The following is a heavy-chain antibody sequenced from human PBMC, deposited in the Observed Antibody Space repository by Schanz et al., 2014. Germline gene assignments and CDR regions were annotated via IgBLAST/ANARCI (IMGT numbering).Heavy chain of an antibody. CDR2: TYSGGST. CDR1: GFTVSSNY. Sequence: EVQLVESGGGLVQPGGSLRLSCAASGFTVSSNYMSWVRQAPGKGLEWVSITYSGGSTYYADSVKGRFTISRDNSKNTLYLQMNSLRSDDAAVYYYARAQGVIRLYYGVDVWGQGTTVTVSS. D-gene: IGHD3-10*01. V-gene: IGHV3-66*01. J-gene: IGHJ6*02. CDR3: ARAQGVIRLYYGVDV.